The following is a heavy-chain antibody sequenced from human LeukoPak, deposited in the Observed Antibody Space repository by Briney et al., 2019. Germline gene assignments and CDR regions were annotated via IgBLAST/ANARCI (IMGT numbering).Heavy chain of an antibody. CDR3: ATVGGYCSSTSGLYYYYYMDV. J-gene: IGHJ6*03. D-gene: IGHD2-2*03. Sequence: SVKLSCTASGVTFSSYAISWVRQAPGQGLEWMGAIIPIFGTANYAQKLQGRVTITTDKSTSTAYMELNSLRSEDTAVYYCATVGGYCSSTSGLYYYYYMDVWGKGTTVTVSS. V-gene: IGHV1-69*05. CDR2: IIPIFGTA. CDR1: GVTFSSYA.